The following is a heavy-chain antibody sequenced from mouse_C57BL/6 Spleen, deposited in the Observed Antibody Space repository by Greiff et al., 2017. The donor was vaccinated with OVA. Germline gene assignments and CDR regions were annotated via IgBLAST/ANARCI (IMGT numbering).Heavy chain of an antibody. CDR1: GFTFTDYY. D-gene: IGHD2-3*01. V-gene: IGHV7-3*01. CDR3: ARYIKGYGYDGYYDYYYAMDY. J-gene: IGHJ4*01. CDR2: IRNKANGYTT. Sequence: DVKLVESGGGLVQPGGSLSLSCAASGFTFTDYYMSWVRQPPGKALEWLGFIRNKANGYTTEYSASVKGRFTISRDNSQSILYLQMNALRAEDSATDYCARYIKGYGYDGYYDYYYAMDYWGQGTSVTVSS.